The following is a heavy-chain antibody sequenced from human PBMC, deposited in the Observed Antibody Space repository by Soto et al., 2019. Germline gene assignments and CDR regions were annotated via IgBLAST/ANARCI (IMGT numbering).Heavy chain of an antibody. Sequence: LRLSCAVYGGSFSGYYWSWIRQPPGKGLEWIGEINHSGSTNYNPSLKSRVTISVDTSKNQFSLKLSSVTAADTAVYYCARGVGSSSYFQHWGQGTLVTVSS. CDR2: INHSGST. CDR3: ARGVGSSSYFQH. J-gene: IGHJ1*01. D-gene: IGHD6-6*01. V-gene: IGHV4-34*01. CDR1: GGSFSGYY.